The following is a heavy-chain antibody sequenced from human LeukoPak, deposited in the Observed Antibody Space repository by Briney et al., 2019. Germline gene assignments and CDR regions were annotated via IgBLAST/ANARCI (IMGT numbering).Heavy chain of an antibody. J-gene: IGHJ4*02. Sequence: ASVKVSCKASGYTFTSYDISWVRQATGQGLEWMGWMNPNSGNTGYAQKFQGRVTMTRNTSISTAYMELSSLRSEDTAVYYCARVKRGYSYGSYWGQGTLVTVSS. CDR1: GYTFTSYD. CDR2: MNPNSGNT. V-gene: IGHV1-8*01. D-gene: IGHD5-18*01. CDR3: ARVKRGYSYGSY.